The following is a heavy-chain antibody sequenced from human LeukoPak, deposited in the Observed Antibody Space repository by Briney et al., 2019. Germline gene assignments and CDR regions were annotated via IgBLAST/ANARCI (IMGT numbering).Heavy chain of an antibody. V-gene: IGHV3-23*01. D-gene: IGHD5-12*01. CDR3: ARHLTRGYSGYDLGRSYLDY. Sequence: GGSLRLSCAASGFTFSSYAMSWVRQAPGKGLEWVSAISGSGGSTYYADSVKGRFTISRDNSKNTLYLQMNSLRAEDTAVYYCARHLTRGYSGYDLGRSYLDYWGQGTLVTVSS. CDR1: GFTFSSYA. J-gene: IGHJ4*02. CDR2: ISGSGGST.